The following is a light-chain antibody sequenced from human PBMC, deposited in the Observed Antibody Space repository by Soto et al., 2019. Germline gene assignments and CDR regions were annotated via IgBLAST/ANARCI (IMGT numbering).Light chain of an antibody. V-gene: IGLV2-23*02. Sequence: QSALTQPASVSGSPGQSISISCTGTSSHVETYNLVSWYQQSSGKAPKLMIYEVSKRPSGVSSRFSGSKSGNTASLTISGLQAEDEDDYYCCSYAGTNTYLLGTGTKVTVL. CDR3: CSYAGTNTYL. CDR1: SSHVETYNL. CDR2: EVS. J-gene: IGLJ1*01.